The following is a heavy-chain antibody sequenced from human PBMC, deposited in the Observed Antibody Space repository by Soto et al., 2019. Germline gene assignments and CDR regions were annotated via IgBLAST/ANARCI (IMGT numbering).Heavy chain of an antibody. CDR3: TRRNRLSYNSDY. Sequence: PGGSLRLSCAAAGFTFNNYWMQWVRQAPGKGLVWVSRINTDGRGTTYADSVRGRFTISRDNAKNTLYLQMNSLRAEDTAVYYCTRRNRLSYNSDYWGQGTLVTVSS. J-gene: IGHJ4*02. CDR1: GFTFNNYW. V-gene: IGHV3-74*01. CDR2: INTDGRGT. D-gene: IGHD1-1*01.